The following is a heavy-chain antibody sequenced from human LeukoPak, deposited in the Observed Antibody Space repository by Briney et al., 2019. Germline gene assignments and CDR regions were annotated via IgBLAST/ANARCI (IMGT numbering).Heavy chain of an antibody. Sequence: GGSLRLSCAASRFTFSSYGMHWVRQAPGKGLEWVAVISYDGSNKCYADSVKGRFTISRDNSRNTLYLQMNSLRAEDTAVYYCAKDRGYTIYYYYGMDVWGQGTTVTVSS. V-gene: IGHV3-30*18. CDR2: ISYDGSNK. J-gene: IGHJ6*02. D-gene: IGHD2-2*02. CDR1: RFTFSSYG. CDR3: AKDRGYTIYYYYGMDV.